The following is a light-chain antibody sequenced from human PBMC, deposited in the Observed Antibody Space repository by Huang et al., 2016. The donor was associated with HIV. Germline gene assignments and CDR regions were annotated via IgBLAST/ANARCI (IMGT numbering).Light chain of an antibody. CDR2: AAS. CDR3: QKYHSAPFT. CDR1: QGIANY. J-gene: IGKJ3*01. Sequence: DIQMTQSPSSLSASVGARVTITCRASQGIANYLAWYQQKPGKVPKLLIYAASTFQSGVPSRFSGSGSGTDFTLTISSLQPEDVATYYCQKYHSAPFTFGPGTKVDIK. V-gene: IGKV1-27*01.